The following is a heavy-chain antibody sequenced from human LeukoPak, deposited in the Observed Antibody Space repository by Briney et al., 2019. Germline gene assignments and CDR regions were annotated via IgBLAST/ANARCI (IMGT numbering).Heavy chain of an antibody. D-gene: IGHD6-19*01. CDR3: ARDPSNTSGRNQYFDL. CDR2: ISAFNGDT. V-gene: IGHV1-18*01. CDR1: GYTFNHHG. J-gene: IGHJ2*01. Sequence: ASVKVSCKASGYTFNHHGIGWVRQAPGQGPEGMGWISAFNGDTIYAQKFQDRVTLTKDTSTTTAYMDLRSLTSDDTALYFCARDPSNTSGRNQYFDLWGPGTLVTVSS.